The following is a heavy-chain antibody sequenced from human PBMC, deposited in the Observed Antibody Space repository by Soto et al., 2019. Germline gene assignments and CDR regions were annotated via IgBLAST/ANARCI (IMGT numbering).Heavy chain of an antibody. D-gene: IGHD6-6*01. Sequence: ASVKVSCKASGYSFTAYSLYWVRQAPGQGLEWMGWVNTNNGDTSYSQNIQDRVTMARDTAISTAYMELTGLTSDDTAVYYCARPTVARDLSYWGPGTMSTVYS. CDR3: ARPTVARDLSY. V-gene: IGHV1-2*02. CDR2: VNTNNGDT. J-gene: IGHJ4*02. CDR1: GYSFTAYS.